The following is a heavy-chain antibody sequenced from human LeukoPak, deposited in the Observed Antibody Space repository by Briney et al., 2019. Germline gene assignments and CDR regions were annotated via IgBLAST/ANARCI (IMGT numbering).Heavy chain of an antibody. J-gene: IGHJ4*02. CDR3: ARRLQGGSGSYYFDY. Sequence: GGSLRLSCAASGFTFGSHWMHWVRQDPGKGLVWVSRISIDGSSTSYADSVKGRFTISRDNAKNTLYLQMNSLRAEDTAVYYCARRLQGGSGSYYFDYWGQGTLVTVSS. CDR2: ISIDGSST. CDR1: GFTFGSHW. V-gene: IGHV3-74*01. D-gene: IGHD6-19*01.